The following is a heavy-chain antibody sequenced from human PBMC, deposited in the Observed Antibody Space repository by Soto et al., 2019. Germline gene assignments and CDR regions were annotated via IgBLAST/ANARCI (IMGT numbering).Heavy chain of an antibody. Sequence: ASVKVSCKASGYTFTSYGINWVRQATGQGLEWMGWMNPNSGNTGYAQKFQGRVTMTRNTSISTAYMELSSLRSEDTAVYYCARAYTGGSRQDYSPGRFDPWGQGTLVTVSS. CDR2: MNPNSGNT. D-gene: IGHD4-4*01. CDR3: ARAYTGGSRQDYSPGRFDP. J-gene: IGHJ5*02. V-gene: IGHV1-8*01. CDR1: GYTFTSYG.